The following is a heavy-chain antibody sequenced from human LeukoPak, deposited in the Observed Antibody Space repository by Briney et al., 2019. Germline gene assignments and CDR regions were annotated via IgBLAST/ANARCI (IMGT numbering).Heavy chain of an antibody. CDR3: AGRNCSNGVCPFDP. Sequence: GGSLRLSCTASGFTFSSYTMTWVRQAPGKGLEWVSSISSSSSSIYYADSVKGRFTISRDNAKNSLYLQMNSLRAEDTAVYYCAGRNCSNGVCPFDPWGQGTLVTVSS. CDR1: GFTFSSYT. CDR2: ISSSSSSI. J-gene: IGHJ5*02. V-gene: IGHV3-21*01. D-gene: IGHD2-8*01.